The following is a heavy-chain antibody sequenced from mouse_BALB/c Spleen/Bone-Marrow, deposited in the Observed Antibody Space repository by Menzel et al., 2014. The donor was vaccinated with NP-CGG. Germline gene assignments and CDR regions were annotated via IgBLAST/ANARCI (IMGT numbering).Heavy chain of an antibody. CDR2: ISSGSSTI. CDR1: GYTFSSFG. Sequence: EVQGVESGGGLVQPGGSRKLSCAASGYTFSSFGMHWVRQAPEKGLEWVAYISSGSSTIYYADTMKGRFTISRDNPKNTLFLQMTSLRSEDTAMYYCATGTRAMDYWGQGTSVTVSS. V-gene: IGHV5-17*02. D-gene: IGHD4-1*01. J-gene: IGHJ4*01. CDR3: ATGTRAMDY.